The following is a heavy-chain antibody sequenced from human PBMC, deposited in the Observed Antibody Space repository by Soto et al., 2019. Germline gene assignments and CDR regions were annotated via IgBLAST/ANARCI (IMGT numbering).Heavy chain of an antibody. V-gene: IGHV3-21*01. D-gene: IGHD2-15*01. J-gene: IGHJ4*02. CDR3: ARDQRGCSGGSCYSWAFDY. CDR1: GFTFSSYS. Sequence: EVQLVESGGGLVKPGGSLRLSCVASGFTFSSYSMNWVRQAPGKGLEWVSSISSSSSYIYYADSVKGRFTISRDNAKNSLYLQMNSLRAEDTAVYYCARDQRGCSGGSCYSWAFDYWGQGTLVTVSS. CDR2: ISSSSSYI.